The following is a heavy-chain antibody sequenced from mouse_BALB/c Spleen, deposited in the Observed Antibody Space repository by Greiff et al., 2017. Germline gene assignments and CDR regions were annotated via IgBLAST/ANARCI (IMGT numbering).Heavy chain of an antibody. CDR1: GYSITSDYA. Sequence: EVQLQQSGPGLVKPSQSLSLTCTVTGYSITSDYAWNWIRQFPGNKLEWMGYISYSGSTSYNPSLKSRISITRDTSKNQFFLQLNSVTTEDTATYYCASEGAYYGTFDYWGQGTTLTVSS. J-gene: IGHJ2*01. CDR3: ASEGAYYGTFDY. CDR2: ISYSGST. D-gene: IGHD2-10*01. V-gene: IGHV3-2*02.